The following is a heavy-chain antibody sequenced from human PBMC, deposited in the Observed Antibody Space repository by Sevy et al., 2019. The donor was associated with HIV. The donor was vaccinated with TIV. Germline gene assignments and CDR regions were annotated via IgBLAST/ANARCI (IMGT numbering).Heavy chain of an antibody. CDR3: AKDREAAAGTLDY. D-gene: IGHD6-13*01. CDR2: IRYDGSNK. CDR1: GFTFSSYG. J-gene: IGHJ4*02. V-gene: IGHV3-30*02. Sequence: GESLKISCAASGFTFSSYGMHRVRQAPGKGLEWVAFIRYDGSNKYYADSVKGRFTISRDNSKNTLYLQMNSLRAEDTAVYYCAKDREAAAGTLDYWGQGTLVTVSS.